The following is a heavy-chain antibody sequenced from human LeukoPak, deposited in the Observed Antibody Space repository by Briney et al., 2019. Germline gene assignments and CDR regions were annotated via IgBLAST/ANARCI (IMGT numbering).Heavy chain of an antibody. J-gene: IGHJ6*03. V-gene: IGHV4-39*07. D-gene: IGHD3-22*01. CDR3: ARVNYYGSSGAYYYMDV. Sequence: PSETLSLTCTVSGGSINSRRYYWGWIRQPPGKGLEWIGSMCYTGSTYYNPSLKSRVTISIDTSKSQFSLKLSSVTAADTAVYYCARVNYYGSSGAYYYMDVWGRGTTVTVSS. CDR1: GGSINSRRYY. CDR2: MCYTGST.